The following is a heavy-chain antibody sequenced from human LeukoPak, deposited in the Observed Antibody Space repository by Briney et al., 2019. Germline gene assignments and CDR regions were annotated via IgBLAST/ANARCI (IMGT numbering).Heavy chain of an antibody. J-gene: IGHJ4*02. CDR3: ARRYSSGWYFDY. Sequence: SETLSLTCTVSGGSISSYYWSWIRQPPGKGLEWIGYIYVSGSTNYNPSLKSRVTISVDTSENQFTLKLSSVTAADTAVYYCARRYSSGWYFDYWGQGTLVTVSS. V-gene: IGHV4-4*09. CDR2: IYVSGST. CDR1: GGSISSYY. D-gene: IGHD6-19*01.